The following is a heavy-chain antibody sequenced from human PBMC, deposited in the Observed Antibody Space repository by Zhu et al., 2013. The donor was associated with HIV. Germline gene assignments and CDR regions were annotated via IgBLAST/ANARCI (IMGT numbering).Heavy chain of an antibody. Sequence: QMQLVQSGPEVKKPGTSVKVSCKASGFTFTSSAVQWVRQARGQRLEWIGWIVVGSGNTNYAQKFQERVTITRDMSTSTAYMELSSLRSEDTAVYYCAAGEYSSSNDAFDIWGQGTMVTVSS. D-gene: IGHD6-6*01. V-gene: IGHV1-58*01. CDR3: AAGEYSSSNDAFDI. CDR1: GFTFTSSA. J-gene: IGHJ3*02. CDR2: IVVGSGNT.